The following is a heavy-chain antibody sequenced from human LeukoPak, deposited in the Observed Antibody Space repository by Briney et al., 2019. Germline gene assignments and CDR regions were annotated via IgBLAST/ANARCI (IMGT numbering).Heavy chain of an antibody. V-gene: IGHV4-34*01. CDR1: GGSFSGCY. Sequence: SETLSLTCAVYGGSFSGCYWSWVRQPPGKGLEWIGEINHSGSTNYNPSLKSRVSLSVDTSKNQISLKLSSVTAADTAVYYCARDRPSSPCWGQGTLVTVSS. J-gene: IGHJ4*02. D-gene: IGHD6-13*01. CDR2: INHSGST. CDR3: ARDRPSSPC.